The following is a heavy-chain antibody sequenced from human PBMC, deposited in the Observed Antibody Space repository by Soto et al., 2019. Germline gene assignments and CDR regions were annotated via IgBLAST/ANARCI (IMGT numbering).Heavy chain of an antibody. V-gene: IGHV3-49*03. CDR1: GFTFGDYA. CDR2: IRSKAYGGTT. Sequence: GGSLRLSCTASGFTFGDYAMSWFRQAPGKGLEWVGFIRSKAYGGTTEYAASVKGRFTISRDDSKSIAYLQMNSLKTEDTAVYYCTRVSLHDYGGNSGDERWYYFDYWGQGTLVTVSS. J-gene: IGHJ4*02. D-gene: IGHD4-17*01. CDR3: TRVSLHDYGGNSGDERWYYFDY.